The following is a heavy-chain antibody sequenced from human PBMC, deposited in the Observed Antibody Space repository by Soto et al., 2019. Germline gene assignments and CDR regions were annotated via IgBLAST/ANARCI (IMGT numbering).Heavy chain of an antibody. CDR2: IIPIFGTA. CDR3: ARGDIVVVPAALVYYYGMDV. Sequence: QVQLVQSGAEVKKPGSSVKVSCKASGGTFSSYAISWVRQAPGQGLEWMGGIIPIFGTANYAQKFQGRVTITAYESTSSAYMELSSLRSEDTAVYYCARGDIVVVPAALVYYYGMDVWGQGTTVTVSS. CDR1: GGTFSSYA. D-gene: IGHD2-2*01. V-gene: IGHV1-69*01. J-gene: IGHJ6*02.